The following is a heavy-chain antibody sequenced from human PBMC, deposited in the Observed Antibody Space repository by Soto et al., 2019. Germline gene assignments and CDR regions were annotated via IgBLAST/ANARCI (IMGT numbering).Heavy chain of an antibody. CDR3: ARDDPYSSSYLGAFDI. CDR1: GFTFSDYY. D-gene: IGHD6-6*01. V-gene: IGHV3-11*01. CDR2: ISSSGSTI. J-gene: IGHJ3*02. Sequence: GGSLRLSCAASGFTFSDYYMSWIRQAPGKGLEWVSYISSSGSTIYYADSVKGRFTISRDNAKNSLYLQMNSLRAEDTAVYYCARDDPYSSSYLGAFDIWGQGTMVTVSS.